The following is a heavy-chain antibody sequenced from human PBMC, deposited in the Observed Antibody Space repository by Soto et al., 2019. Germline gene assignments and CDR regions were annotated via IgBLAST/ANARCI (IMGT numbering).Heavy chain of an antibody. Sequence: QVQLVESGGGVVQPGRSLRLSCAASGFTFSSYGMHWVRQAPGKGLEWVAVIWYDGSNKYYADSVKGRFTISRDNSKNTLYLQMNSLRAEDTAVYYCARDGGSYGDYVGWYFDLWGRGTLVTVSS. V-gene: IGHV3-33*01. CDR1: GFTFSSYG. D-gene: IGHD4-17*01. CDR3: ARDGGSYGDYVGWYFDL. J-gene: IGHJ2*01. CDR2: IWYDGSNK.